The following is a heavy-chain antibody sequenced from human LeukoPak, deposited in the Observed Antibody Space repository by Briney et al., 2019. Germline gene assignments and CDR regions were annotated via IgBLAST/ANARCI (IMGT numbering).Heavy chain of an antibody. V-gene: IGHV3-73*01. D-gene: IGHD2-15*01. Sequence: GGSLRLSCAASGFTFSGSAMHWVRQAHGKGLEWLGRIRSRANSYTTVYAAPVQGRFIISRDDSMNMAYLQMNSLRVEDTAVYYCTRHSDKYCSGAGCFHYNFYGLDVWGQGTTVTVSS. CDR1: GFTFSGSA. J-gene: IGHJ6*02. CDR3: TRHSDKYCSGAGCFHYNFYGLDV. CDR2: IRSRANSYTT.